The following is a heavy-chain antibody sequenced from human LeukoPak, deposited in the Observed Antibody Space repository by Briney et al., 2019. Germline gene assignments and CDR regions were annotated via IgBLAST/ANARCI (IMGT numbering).Heavy chain of an antibody. CDR1: GFTVSSNY. CDR2: IYSGGST. V-gene: IGHV3-53*01. D-gene: IGHD6-13*01. Sequence: PGGFLRLSCAASGFTVSSNYMSWVRQAPGKGLEWVSVIYSGGSTYYADSVKGRFTISRGNSKNTLYLQMNSLRAEDTAVYYCARFSSSWYWDYWGQGTLVTVSS. CDR3: ARFSSSWYWDY. J-gene: IGHJ4*02.